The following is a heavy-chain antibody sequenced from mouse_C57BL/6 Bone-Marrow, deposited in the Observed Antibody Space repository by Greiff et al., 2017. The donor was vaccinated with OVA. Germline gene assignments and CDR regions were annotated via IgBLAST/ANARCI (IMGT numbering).Heavy chain of an antibody. CDR1: GFTFSDYY. V-gene: IGHV5-16*01. D-gene: IGHD2-2*01. CDR2: INYDGSST. Sequence: DVKLVESEGGLVQPGRSMKLSCTASGFTFSDYYMAWVRQVPEKGLEWVANINYDGSSTYYLDSLKSRFIISRDNAKNILYLQMSSLKSEDTATYYCARDADGYDYWYFDVWGTGTTVTVSS. CDR3: ARDADGYDYWYFDV. J-gene: IGHJ1*03.